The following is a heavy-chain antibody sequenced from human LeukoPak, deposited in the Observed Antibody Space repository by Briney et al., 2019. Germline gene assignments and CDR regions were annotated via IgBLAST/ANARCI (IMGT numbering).Heavy chain of an antibody. Sequence: SGGSLSLPCAASGFPHTDHHMVWPRQPPGKAMEWVGRSPTTKHNSCTTEYAASVQCRFTISRDDSKNSLYLQLNSLKTEDTAVYYCVRVVTTSSGWYHFDNWGQGTLVTVSS. CDR2: SPTTKHNSCTT. J-gene: IGHJ4*02. D-gene: IGHD6-13*01. CDR3: VRVVTTSSGWYHFDN. CDR1: GFPHTDHH. V-gene: IGHV3-72*01.